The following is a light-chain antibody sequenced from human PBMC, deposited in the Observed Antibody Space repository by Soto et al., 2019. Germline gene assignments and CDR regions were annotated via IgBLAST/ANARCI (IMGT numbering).Light chain of an antibody. Sequence: DIQMTQSPSTLSGSVGDRVTITCRASQTISSWLAWYQQKPGKAPKLLIYDASSLESGVPSRFSGSGSGTEFTLTISSLQPDDFETYYCQQYNSYSRTFCQVTKVDIK. V-gene: IGKV1-5*01. CDR3: QQYNSYSRT. CDR1: QTISSW. J-gene: IGKJ1*01. CDR2: DAS.